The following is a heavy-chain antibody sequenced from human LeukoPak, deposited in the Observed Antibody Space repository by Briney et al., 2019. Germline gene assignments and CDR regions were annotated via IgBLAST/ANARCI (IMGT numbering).Heavy chain of an antibody. V-gene: IGHV1-69*06. CDR1: GDTFSSYA. Sequence: SVKVSCKASGDTFSSYAISWVRQAPGQGLEWMGGIIPIFGTANYAQKFQGRVTITADKSTSTAYMELSSLRSEDTAVYYCARGSDYYDSMDVWGKGTTVTVSS. D-gene: IGHD3-22*01. CDR2: IIPIFGTA. J-gene: IGHJ6*03. CDR3: ARGSDYYDSMDV.